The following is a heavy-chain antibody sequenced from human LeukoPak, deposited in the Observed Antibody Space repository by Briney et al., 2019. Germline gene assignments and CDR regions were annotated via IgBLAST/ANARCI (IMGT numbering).Heavy chain of an antibody. CDR3: SREFHP. V-gene: IGHV3-7*01. Sequence: GGSLRLSCEGSGFPFATYWMAWVRQAPGKGLEWVASIKHDGREEHYVDSIKGRFTISRDNGKNSVYLQMKNLRVEDTAMYYCSREFHPWGQGTLVTVSS. CDR1: GFPFATYW. CDR2: IKHDGREE. J-gene: IGHJ5*02.